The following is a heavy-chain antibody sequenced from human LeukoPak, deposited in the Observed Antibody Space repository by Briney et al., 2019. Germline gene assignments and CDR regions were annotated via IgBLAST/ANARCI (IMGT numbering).Heavy chain of an antibody. D-gene: IGHD6-19*01. CDR1: GDSISSGDYY. CDR2: ISSSGST. CDR3: ARRIAVAGDTYFDY. J-gene: IGHJ4*02. Sequence: SETLSLTCTVSGDSISSGDYYWSWIRQPAGKGLECIGRISSSGSTNYNPSLKSRVTISVDTSKNQFSLKLSSVTAADTAVYYCARRIAVAGDTYFDYWGQGTLVTVSS. V-gene: IGHV4-61*02.